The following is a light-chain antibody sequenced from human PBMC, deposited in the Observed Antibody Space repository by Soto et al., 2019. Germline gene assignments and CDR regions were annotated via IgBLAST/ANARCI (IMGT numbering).Light chain of an antibody. Sequence: DIQMTQSPSTLSASVGDRVTITCRATESISTWLAWYQQKPGRAPKLLIYDVSRLQSGVPSRFSGSGSGTEFTLTINSLQPDDFATYYCQQYHTYSLTFGGGTKVEIK. CDR3: QQYHTYSLT. J-gene: IGKJ4*01. CDR1: ESISTW. V-gene: IGKV1-5*01. CDR2: DVS.